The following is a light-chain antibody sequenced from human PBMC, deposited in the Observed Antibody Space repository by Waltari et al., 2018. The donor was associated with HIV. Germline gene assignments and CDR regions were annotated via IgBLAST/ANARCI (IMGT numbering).Light chain of an antibody. CDR1: QHINSW. J-gene: IGKJ3*01. Sequence: DIRMTQSPSTLSASVGDRVTITCRASQHINSWWAWYQQRPGKAPRLLIHKASNLEFGVPSRFSGGGSGTEFNLTIDSLQPEDFATYYRQQYNIDFYTFGQGTKV. CDR3: QQYNIDFYT. CDR2: KAS. V-gene: IGKV1-5*03.